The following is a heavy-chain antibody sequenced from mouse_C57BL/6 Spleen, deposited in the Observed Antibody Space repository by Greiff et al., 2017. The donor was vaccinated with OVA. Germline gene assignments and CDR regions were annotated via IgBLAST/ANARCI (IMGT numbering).Heavy chain of an antibody. V-gene: IGHV1-69*01. CDR2: IDPSDSYT. Sequence: VQLQQPGAELVMPGASVKLSCKASGYTFTSYWMHWVKQRPGQGLEWIGEIDPSDSYTNYNQKFKGKSTLTVDKSSSTAYMQLSSLTSEDSAVYYSARGRDYFDYWGQGTTLTVSS. CDR3: ARGRDYFDY. CDR1: GYTFTSYW. J-gene: IGHJ2*01.